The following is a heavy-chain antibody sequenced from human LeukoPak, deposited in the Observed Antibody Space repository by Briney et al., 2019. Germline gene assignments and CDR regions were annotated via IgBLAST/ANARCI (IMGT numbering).Heavy chain of an antibody. CDR2: ISSSGANT. D-gene: IGHD6-13*01. Sequence: HTGGSLRLSCAASGFTFSSYAMSWVRQSPGKGLEWVSAISSSGANTYYADSVKGRFTISRDNSKNTLFLQMNGLRAEDTAVYHCAIHPRYSSSSDYMDGWGKGTTVTVSS. V-gene: IGHV3-23*01. J-gene: IGHJ6*03. CDR1: GFTFSSYA. CDR3: AIHPRYSSSSDYMDG.